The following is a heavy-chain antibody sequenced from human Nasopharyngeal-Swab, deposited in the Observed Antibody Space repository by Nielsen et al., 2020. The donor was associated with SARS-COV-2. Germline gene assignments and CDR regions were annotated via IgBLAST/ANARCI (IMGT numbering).Heavy chain of an antibody. D-gene: IGHD4-17*01. V-gene: IGHV1-18*01. CDR1: GYTFINYG. CDR3: ARDVTTVTTPYFDY. Sequence: ASVKVSCKASGYTFINYGISWVRQAPGQGLEWMGWISAYNGNTNYAQKLQGRVTMTTDTSTSTAYMELRSLRSDDTAVCYCARDVTTVTTPYFDYWGQGTLVTVSS. CDR2: ISAYNGNT. J-gene: IGHJ4*02.